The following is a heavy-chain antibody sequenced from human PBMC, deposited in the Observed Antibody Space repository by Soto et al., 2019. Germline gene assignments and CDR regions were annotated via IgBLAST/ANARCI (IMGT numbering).Heavy chain of an antibody. CDR2: IIPIFGTA. J-gene: IGHJ1*01. CDR3: ARVPSPYGDYAFFQH. Sequence: QVQLVQSGAEVKKPGSSVKVSCKASGGTFSSYAISWVRQAPGQGLEWMGGIIPIFGTANYAQKFQGRVTITADESXXTAYMALSSLRSEDTAVYYCARVPSPYGDYAFFQHWGQGTLVAVSS. V-gene: IGHV1-69*12. CDR1: GGTFSSYA. D-gene: IGHD4-17*01.